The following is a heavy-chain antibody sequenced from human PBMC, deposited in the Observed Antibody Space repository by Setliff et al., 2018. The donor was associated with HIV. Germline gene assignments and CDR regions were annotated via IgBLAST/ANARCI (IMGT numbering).Heavy chain of an antibody. D-gene: IGHD3-3*01. J-gene: IGHJ4*01. CDR1: GYTFSNYP. Sequence: ASVKVSCKTSGYTFSNYPIHWLRQAPGQRPEGMGWVNTGKGDKKYSQRFQDRLTITTDSSASSVYMELSSLSSDDTAIYYCARDRFTLTSSIFGFWGHGTLVTVSS. CDR3: ARDRFTLTSSIFGF. V-gene: IGHV1-3*04. CDR2: VNTGKGDK.